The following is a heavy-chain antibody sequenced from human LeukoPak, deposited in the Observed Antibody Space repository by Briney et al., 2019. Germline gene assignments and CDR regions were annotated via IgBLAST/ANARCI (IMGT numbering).Heavy chain of an antibody. V-gene: IGHV3-7*01. Sequence: GGSLRLSCAASGFTFSSYWMSWVRQAPGKGLEWVANIKQDGSEKYYVDSVKGRFTISRDNAKNSLYLQMNSLRAEDTAVCYCARDFGGTIFGVDVDYWGQGTLVTVSS. CDR1: GFTFSSYW. D-gene: IGHD3-3*01. CDR3: ARDFGGTIFGVDVDY. J-gene: IGHJ4*02. CDR2: IKQDGSEK.